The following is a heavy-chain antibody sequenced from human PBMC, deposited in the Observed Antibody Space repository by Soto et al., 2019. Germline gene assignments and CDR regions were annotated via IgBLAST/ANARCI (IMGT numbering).Heavy chain of an antibody. V-gene: IGHV4-39*01. CDR2: IYYSGST. Sequence: ETLSLTCTVSGGSISSSSYYWGWIRQPPGKGLEWIGSIYYSGSTYYNPSLKSRVTISVDTSKNQFSLKLSSVTAADTAVYYCARHPEGNGPPAPNWFDPWGQGTLVTVSS. D-gene: IGHD2-8*01. CDR3: ARHPEGNGPPAPNWFDP. CDR1: GGSISSSSYY. J-gene: IGHJ5*02.